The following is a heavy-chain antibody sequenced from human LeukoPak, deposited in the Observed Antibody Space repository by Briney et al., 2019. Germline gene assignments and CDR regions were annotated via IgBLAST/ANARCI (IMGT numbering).Heavy chain of an antibody. CDR2: IYYSGST. J-gene: IGHJ3*02. V-gene: IGHV4-59*01. D-gene: IGHD3-10*01. CDR1: GGSFSGYY. Sequence: PSETLSLTCAVYGGSFSGYYWSWIRQPPGKGLEWIGYIYYSGSTNYNPSLKSRVTISVDTSKNQFSLKLSSVTAADTAVYYCARVWFGELEAPREAFDIWGQGTMVTVSS. CDR3: ARVWFGELEAPREAFDI.